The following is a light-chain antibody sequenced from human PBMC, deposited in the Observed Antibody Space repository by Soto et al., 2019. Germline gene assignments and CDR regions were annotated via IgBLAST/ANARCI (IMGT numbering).Light chain of an antibody. CDR1: QSAGQY. J-gene: IGKJ5*01. CDR2: DAS. Sequence: EIVMTQSPATLSVSPWERATLSCRAGQSAGQYLAWYPQKPGQAPRPLLYDASNRATGIPARFSGSGSGTDFTLTISSLEPVDFAVYYCQHRINWPPIPFGQGTRLENK. CDR3: QHRINWPPIP. V-gene: IGKV3-11*01.